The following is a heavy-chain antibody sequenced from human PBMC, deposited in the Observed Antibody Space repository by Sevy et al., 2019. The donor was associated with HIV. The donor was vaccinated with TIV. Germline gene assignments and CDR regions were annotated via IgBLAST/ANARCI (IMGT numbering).Heavy chain of an antibody. Sequence: SETLSLTCAVYGGSFSGYYWSWIRQPPGKGLEWIGEINHSGSTNYNPSLKSRVTISVDTSKNQFSLKLSSVTAADTAVYYCAAENTSILIGHRIRGWFDPWGQGTLVTVSS. D-gene: IGHD3-9*01. CDR1: GGSFSGYY. V-gene: IGHV4-34*01. CDR3: AAENTSILIGHRIRGWFDP. J-gene: IGHJ5*02. CDR2: INHSGST.